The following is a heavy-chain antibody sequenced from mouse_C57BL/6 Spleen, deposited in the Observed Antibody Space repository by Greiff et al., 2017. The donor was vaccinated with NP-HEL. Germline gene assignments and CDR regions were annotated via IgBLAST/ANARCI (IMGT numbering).Heavy chain of an antibody. CDR1: GYTFTSYW. CDR3: ARSYYYGSSYNGFAY. CDR2: IHPNSGST. V-gene: IGHV1-64*01. D-gene: IGHD1-1*01. J-gene: IGHJ3*01. Sequence: QVQLQQSGAELVKPGASVKLSCKASGYTFTSYWMHWVKQRPGQGLEWIGMIHPNSGSTNYNEKFKSKATLTVDKSSSTAYMQLSSLTSEDSAVYYCARSYYYGSSYNGFAYWGQGTLVTVSA.